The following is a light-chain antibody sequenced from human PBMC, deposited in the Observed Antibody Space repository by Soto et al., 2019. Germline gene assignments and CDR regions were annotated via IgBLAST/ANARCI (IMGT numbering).Light chain of an antibody. CDR3: SSYTSSTTQV. CDR2: EVG. CDR1: SSDVGAYNY. J-gene: IGLJ3*02. V-gene: IGLV2-14*01. Sequence: QSVLTQPASVSGSPGQSITISCAGTSSDVGAYNYVSWYQQHPGKAPKLVIYEVGDRPSGVSNRFSGSKSGNTASLTISGLQAEDEADYYCSSYTSSTTQVFGGGTKVTLL.